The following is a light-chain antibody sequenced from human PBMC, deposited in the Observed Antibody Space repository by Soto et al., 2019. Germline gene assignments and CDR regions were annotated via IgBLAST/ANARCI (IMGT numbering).Light chain of an antibody. CDR1: SSVVGAYDY. Sequence: QSALTQPASVSGSPGQSITISCTGTSSVVGAYDYVSWYQQHPDKAPKLMIYEVSNRPSGVSNRFSGSKSVNTATLTISGLQTEDEADYYCRSYTSSSTRVFGTGTKVTVL. V-gene: IGLV2-14*03. CDR3: RSYTSSSTRV. J-gene: IGLJ1*01. CDR2: EVS.